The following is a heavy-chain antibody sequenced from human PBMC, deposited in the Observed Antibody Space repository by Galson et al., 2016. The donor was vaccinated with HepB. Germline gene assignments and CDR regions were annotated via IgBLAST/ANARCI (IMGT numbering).Heavy chain of an antibody. CDR1: GYTFTGHY. Sequence: SVKVSCKASGYTFTGHYIHWVRQAPGQGLEWMGWINPNSGGTKFAVKFQGRVTVTRDPSTSIAYMELSRLRSDDTAVYFCARAGLRYFDWFSPYYFDYWGQGTLVTVSS. D-gene: IGHD3-9*01. CDR3: ARAGLRYFDWFSPYYFDY. V-gene: IGHV1-2*02. CDR2: INPNSGGT. J-gene: IGHJ4*02.